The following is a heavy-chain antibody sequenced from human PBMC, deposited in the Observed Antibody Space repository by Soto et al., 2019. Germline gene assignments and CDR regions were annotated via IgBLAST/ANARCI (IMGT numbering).Heavy chain of an antibody. Sequence: QVQLQQSGAGLLKPSETLSLTCDVCGGSFSDYIWTWIRQTPGKGLQWIGQINHYGSANYNPSLKGRVTISVHTSSSQVSLELRSVTAAETAVYYCARGLISGSHYSGGWYYFDSWGQGTQVTVSS. CDR2: INHYGSA. CDR3: ARGLISGSHYSGGWYYFDS. J-gene: IGHJ4*02. CDR1: GGSFSDYI. V-gene: IGHV4-34*01. D-gene: IGHD1-26*01.